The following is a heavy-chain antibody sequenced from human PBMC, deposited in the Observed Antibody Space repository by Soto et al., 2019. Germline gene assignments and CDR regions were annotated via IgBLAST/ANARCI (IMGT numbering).Heavy chain of an antibody. V-gene: IGHV4-34*01. CDR2: INHSGST. CDR1: GGSFSDYY. Sequence: QVRLQQWGAGLLKPSETLPLTCAVYGGSFSDYYWSWIRQPPGKGLEWIGEINHSGSTNYNPSLKSRVTISVDTSKNQFSLKLNSVTAADTAVYYCAREVPSRYSDLWGRGTPVTVSS. D-gene: IGHD3-10*01. CDR3: AREVPSRYSDL. J-gene: IGHJ2*01.